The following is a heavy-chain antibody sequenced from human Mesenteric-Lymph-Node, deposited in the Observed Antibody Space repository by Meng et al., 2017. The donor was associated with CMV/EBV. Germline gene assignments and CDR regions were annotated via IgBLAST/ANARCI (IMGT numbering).Heavy chain of an antibody. CDR2: IYYSGST. CDR1: GGSISSYY. Sequence: SETLSLTCTVSGGSISSYYWSWIRQPPGKGLEWIGYIYYSGSTNYNPSLKSRVTISVDTSKNQFSLKLSSVTAADTAVYFCAKNLIGGDVWGQGTTVTVSS. D-gene: IGHD3-22*01. CDR3: AKNLIGGDV. V-gene: IGHV4-59*01. J-gene: IGHJ6*02.